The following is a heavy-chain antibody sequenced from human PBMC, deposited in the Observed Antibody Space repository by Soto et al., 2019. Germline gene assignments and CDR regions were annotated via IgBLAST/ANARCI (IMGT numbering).Heavy chain of an antibody. CDR1: GYTFTNYD. Sequence: QVRLVQSGAEVKKPGASVRVSCKASGYTFTNYDINWVRQAPGQGLEWMGWINPNKDTAGYSQKFQGRLAMTVDTFMTTAYMELHSLTSEDTAVYYCARTKQGWCTKGVCYRLAWFDPWGQGTLVTVSS. V-gene: IGHV1-8*01. J-gene: IGHJ5*02. CDR2: INPNKDTA. D-gene: IGHD2-8*01. CDR3: ARTKQGWCTKGVCYRLAWFDP.